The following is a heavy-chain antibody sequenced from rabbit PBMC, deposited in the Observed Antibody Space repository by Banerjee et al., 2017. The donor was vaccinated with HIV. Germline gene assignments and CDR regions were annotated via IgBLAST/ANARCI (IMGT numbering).Heavy chain of an antibody. V-gene: IGHV1S7*01. D-gene: IGHD6-1*01. CDR2: IYAGKGST. Sequence: QLEESGGDLVKPGGSLTLSCKASGFDFSSYYMSWVRQAPGKGLEWIGIIYAGKGSTDYASWVNGRFTLSSDNVQNTVDLQMNSLTAADTATYFCARARSAGYGYVTDFRLDLWGPGTLFTFS. CDR3: ARARSAGYGYVTDFRLDL. CDR1: GFDFSSYY. J-gene: IGHJ3*01.